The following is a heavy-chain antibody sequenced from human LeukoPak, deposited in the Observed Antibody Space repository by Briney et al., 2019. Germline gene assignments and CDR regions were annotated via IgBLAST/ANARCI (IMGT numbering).Heavy chain of an antibody. J-gene: IGHJ5*02. CDR3: ARDLSFTGYSSSWVGYNWFDP. V-gene: IGHV1-18*01. CDR1: GYTFTSYG. CDR2: ISAYNGNT. D-gene: IGHD6-13*01. Sequence: GASVKVSCKASGYTFTSYGISWVRQAPGQGLEWMGWISAYNGNTNYAQKLQGRVTMTTDTSTSTAYMELRSLRSEDTAVYYCARDLSFTGYSSSWVGYNWFDPWGQGTLVTVSS.